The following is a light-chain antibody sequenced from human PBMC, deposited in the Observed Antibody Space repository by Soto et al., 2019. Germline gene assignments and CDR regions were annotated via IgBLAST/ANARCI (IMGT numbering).Light chain of an antibody. Sequence: EVVLTQSPGTLSLSPGERATLYCRTSQTIVSTYLAWYQHKAGQAPRLLMYGTSSRATGIPDRFSGSGSGTDFPLTISSVEPEDSAIYYCQQYSGSPPRTFGQGTKVEIK. V-gene: IGKV3-20*01. CDR1: QTIVSTY. J-gene: IGKJ1*01. CDR2: GTS. CDR3: QQYSGSPPRT.